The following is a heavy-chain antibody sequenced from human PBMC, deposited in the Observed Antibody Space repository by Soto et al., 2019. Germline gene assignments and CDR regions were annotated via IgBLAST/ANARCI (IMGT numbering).Heavy chain of an antibody. CDR3: ADLSRYCTSSNCD. Sequence: DVRLLESGGGLVQPGGSLRLSCAASGFTFSSYSMSWVRQAPGKGLEWVSTIGTSASTYYGDSVRGRFTISRDNSRNTLYLQTTSLRDEDTAVYYCADLSRYCTSSNCDWGQGTLVTVSS. CDR1: GFTFSSYS. D-gene: IGHD2-2*01. J-gene: IGHJ4*02. V-gene: IGHV3-23*01. CDR2: IGTSAST.